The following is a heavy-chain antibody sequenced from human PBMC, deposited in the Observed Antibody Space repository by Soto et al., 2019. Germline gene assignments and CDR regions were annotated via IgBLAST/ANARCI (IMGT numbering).Heavy chain of an antibody. CDR1: GYSFTSYW. J-gene: IGHJ6*03. D-gene: IGHD6-6*01. Sequence: GESLNISCKGSGYSFTSYWIGWVRQMPGKGLEWMGIIYPGDSDTRYSPSFQGQVTISADKSISTAYLQWSSLKASDTAMYYCARQAARTTRYYYYMDVWGKGTTVTVSS. CDR2: IYPGDSDT. CDR3: ARQAARTTRYYYYMDV. V-gene: IGHV5-51*01.